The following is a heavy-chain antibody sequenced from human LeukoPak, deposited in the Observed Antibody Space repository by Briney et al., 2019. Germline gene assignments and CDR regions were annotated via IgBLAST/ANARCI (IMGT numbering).Heavy chain of an antibody. Sequence: PGGSLRLSCAASGFTFSNARMSWVRQAPGKGLEWVGRIKSKTDGGTTDYAAPVKGRFTISRDDSKNTLYLQMNSLKTEDTAVYYCTTEWTTVTTVDYWGQGTLVTVSS. V-gene: IGHV3-15*01. CDR3: TTEWTTVTTVDY. J-gene: IGHJ4*02. D-gene: IGHD4-17*01. CDR2: IKSKTDGGTT. CDR1: GFTFSNAR.